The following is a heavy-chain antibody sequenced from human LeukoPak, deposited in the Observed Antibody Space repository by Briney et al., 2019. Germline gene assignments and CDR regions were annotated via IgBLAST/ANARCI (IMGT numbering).Heavy chain of an antibody. D-gene: IGHD3-22*01. CDR3: AREWLPFDY. Sequence: PGGSLRLSCAASGFTFSTYAMNWVRQAPGKGLEWVSSISGSGGSTYFADSVKGRFTISRDNAKNSLYLQMNSLRAEDTAVYYCAREWLPFDYWGQGTLVTVSS. CDR1: GFTFSTYA. CDR2: ISGSGGST. V-gene: IGHV3-23*01. J-gene: IGHJ4*02.